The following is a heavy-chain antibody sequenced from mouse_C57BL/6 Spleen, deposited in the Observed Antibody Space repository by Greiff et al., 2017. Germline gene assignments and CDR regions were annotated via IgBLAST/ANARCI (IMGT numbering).Heavy chain of an antibody. V-gene: IGHV1-15*01. CDR1: GYTFTDYE. CDR3: TRSPYDYSYYLDY. J-gene: IGHJ2*01. D-gene: IGHD2-4*01. CDR2: IDPETGGT. Sequence: QVQLKQSGAELVRPGASVTLSCKASGYTFTDYEMHWVKQTPVHGLEWIGAIDPETGGTAYNQKFKGKAILTADKSSSTAYMELRSLTSEDSAVYYCTRSPYDYSYYLDYWGQGTTLTVSS.